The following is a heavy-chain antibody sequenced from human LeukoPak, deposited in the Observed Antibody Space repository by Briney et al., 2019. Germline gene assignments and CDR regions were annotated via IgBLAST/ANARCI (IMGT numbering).Heavy chain of an antibody. J-gene: IGHJ4*02. Sequence: ASVKVSCKASGYTFTSYGISWVRQAPGQGLEWMGRISAYNGNTNYAQKLQGRITMTTDTSTSTAYMELRSLRSDDTAVYYCARDRDMITFGGVIADYWGQGTLVTVSS. V-gene: IGHV1-18*04. CDR1: GYTFTSYG. D-gene: IGHD3-16*02. CDR3: ARDRDMITFGGVIADY. CDR2: ISAYNGNT.